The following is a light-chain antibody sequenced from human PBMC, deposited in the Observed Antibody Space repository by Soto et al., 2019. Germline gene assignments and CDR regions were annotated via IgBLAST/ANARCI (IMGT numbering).Light chain of an antibody. CDR1: QGIGND. J-gene: IGKJ4*01. CDR2: GAS. Sequence: AIQMTQSPSSLSVSVGDRVNITCRASQGIGNDLGWYRHKPGEVPKLLIYGASFLQSGVPSRFSGSGSGTDFTLTISSLQPEDFATYYCLQDYNYPLTFGGGTTVEIK. V-gene: IGKV1-6*01. CDR3: LQDYNYPLT.